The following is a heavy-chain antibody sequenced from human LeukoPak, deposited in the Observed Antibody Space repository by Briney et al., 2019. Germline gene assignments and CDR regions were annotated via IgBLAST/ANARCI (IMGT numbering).Heavy chain of an antibody. CDR3: ARGGLPYLDY. CDR2: IYYSGST. V-gene: IGHV4-59*08. D-gene: IGHD3-16*01. CDR1: GGSISSYY. J-gene: IGHJ4*02. Sequence: SETLSPTCTVSGGSISSYYWSWIRQPPGKGLEWIGYIYYSGSTNYNPSLKSRVTISIDTSKNQFSLKLSSVTAADTAVYYCARGGLPYLDYWGQGTLVTVSS.